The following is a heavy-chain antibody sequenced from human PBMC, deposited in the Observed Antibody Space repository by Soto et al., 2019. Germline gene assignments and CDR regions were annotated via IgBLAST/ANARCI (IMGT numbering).Heavy chain of an antibody. CDR3: ARYSGSYWHYLDF. D-gene: IGHD1-26*01. CDR1: GYSFTKYW. J-gene: IGHJ4*02. Sequence: PGESLKISCKGSGYSFTKYWISWVRQMPGKGLEWMGIIYPGDSDTRYSPSFQGQVTISADKSLSTAYLQWRSLEATDSAIYYCARYSGSYWHYLDFWGQGTLVTVSS. CDR2: IYPGDSDT. V-gene: IGHV5-51*01.